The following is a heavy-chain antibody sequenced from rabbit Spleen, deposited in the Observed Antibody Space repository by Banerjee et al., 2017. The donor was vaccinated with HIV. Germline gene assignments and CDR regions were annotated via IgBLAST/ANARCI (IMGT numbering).Heavy chain of an antibody. CDR2: IYGGSSGST. D-gene: IGHD8-1*01. V-gene: IGHV1S45*01. Sequence: EESGGDLVKPEGSLTLTCTASGFSFSSSYWICWVRQAPGKGLEWIACIYGGSSGSTYYATWAKGRFTISKTSSTTVTLQMTSLTVADTATYFCARDTGSSFSTYGMDLWGQGTLVTVS. CDR1: GFSFSSSYW. J-gene: IGHJ6*01. CDR3: ARDTGSSFSTYGMDL.